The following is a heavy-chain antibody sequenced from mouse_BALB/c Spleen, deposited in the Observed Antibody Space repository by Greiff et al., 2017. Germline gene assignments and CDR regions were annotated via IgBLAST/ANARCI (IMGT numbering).Heavy chain of an antibody. V-gene: IGHV1-63*02. CDR2: IYPGGGYT. Sequence: VQLQQSGAELVRPGTSVKISCKASGYTFTNYWLGWVKQRPGHGLEWIGDIYPGGGYTNYNEKFKGKATLTADTSSSTAYMQLSSLTSEDSAVYFCARSRDGSPMDYWGQGTSVTVSS. D-gene: IGHD2-3*01. CDR3: ARSRDGSPMDY. CDR1: GYTFTNYW. J-gene: IGHJ4*01.